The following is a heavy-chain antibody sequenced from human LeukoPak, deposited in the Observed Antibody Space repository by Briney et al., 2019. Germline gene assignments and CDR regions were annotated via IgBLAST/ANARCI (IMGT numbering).Heavy chain of an antibody. CDR1: GGSISSSSYY. Sequence: PSETLSLTRTVSGGSISSSSYYWGWIRQPPGKGLEWIGSIYYSGSTYYNPSLKSRVTISVDTSKNQFSLKLSSVTAADTAVYYCARVKSGSSGYDVFDYWGQGTLVTVSS. D-gene: IGHD3-22*01. CDR3: ARVKSGSSGYDVFDY. V-gene: IGHV4-39*07. J-gene: IGHJ4*02. CDR2: IYYSGST.